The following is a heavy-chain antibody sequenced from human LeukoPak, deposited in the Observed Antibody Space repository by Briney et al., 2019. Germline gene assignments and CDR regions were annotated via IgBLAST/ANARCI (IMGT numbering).Heavy chain of an antibody. Sequence: GGSLRLSCAASGFTFSSYGMHWVRQAPGKGLEWVAVISYDGSNKYYADSVKGRFTISRDNSKNTLYLQMNSLRAEDTAVYYCAKKTVPGYSSSWYVDWGQGTLVTVSS. D-gene: IGHD6-13*01. J-gene: IGHJ4*02. V-gene: IGHV3-30*18. CDR1: GFTFSSYG. CDR2: ISYDGSNK. CDR3: AKKTVPGYSSSWYVD.